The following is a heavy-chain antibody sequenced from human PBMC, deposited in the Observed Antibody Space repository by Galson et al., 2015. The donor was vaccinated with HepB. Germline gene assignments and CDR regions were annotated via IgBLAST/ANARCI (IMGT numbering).Heavy chain of an antibody. V-gene: IGHV3-66*03. Sequence: SLRLSCAASGFTVSNNDVSWVRQAPGKGLEWVSIIKSSGSSHFADSVKGRFTISRDNSKNTVYLQMNSLRAADTAVYFCARDGRGISVALGYYYAMEVWGQGTTVTVSS. CDR1: GFTVSNND. CDR3: ARDGRGISVALGYYYAMEV. D-gene: IGHD6-19*01. J-gene: IGHJ6*02. CDR2: IKSSGSS.